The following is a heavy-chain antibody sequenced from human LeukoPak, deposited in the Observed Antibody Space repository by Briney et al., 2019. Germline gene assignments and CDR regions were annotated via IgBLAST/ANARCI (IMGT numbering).Heavy chain of an antibody. CDR1: GGSISSSSYY. V-gene: IGHV4-39*01. CDR3: ARGVVVAASYYMDV. D-gene: IGHD2-15*01. CDR2: IYYSGST. J-gene: IGHJ6*03. Sequence: PSETLSLTCTVSGGSISSSSYYWGWIRQPPGKGLEWIGSIYYSGSTYYSPSLKSRVTISVDTSKNQFSLKLSSVTAADTAVYYCARGVVVAASYYMDVWGKGTTVTVSS.